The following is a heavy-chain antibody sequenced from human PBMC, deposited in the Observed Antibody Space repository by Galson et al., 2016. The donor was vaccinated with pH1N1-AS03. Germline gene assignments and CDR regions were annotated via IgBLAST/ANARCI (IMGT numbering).Heavy chain of an antibody. CDR3: ARLFGKGGRIDF. Sequence: QSGAEVKKPGEPLKIPCGGSGYGFRPYWIGWWRQLPGRGLGSRGIVSPVTPDVLYFPSFEGQVTISADKSSGAAYLEWRSLNVSDNGMYYCARLFGKGGRIDFWGQGTLVTVSS. J-gene: IGHJ4*02. V-gene: IGHV5-51*01. CDR2: VSPVTPDV. D-gene: IGHD1-14*01. CDR1: GYGFRPYW.